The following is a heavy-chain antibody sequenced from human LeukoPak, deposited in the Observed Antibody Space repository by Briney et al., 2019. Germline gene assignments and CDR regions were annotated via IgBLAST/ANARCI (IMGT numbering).Heavy chain of an antibody. CDR2: IYPNSGGT. V-gene: IGHV1-2*02. Sequence: GASVKVSCKASGYTFTGYYMHWVRQAPGQGREWMGYIYPNSGGTKYAQKFQGRVTMTRDTSISTAYMELSGLRSDDTAVYYCGTLLSNGPFDYWGQGSLVTVSS. CDR3: GTLLSNGPFDY. CDR1: GYTFTGYY. J-gene: IGHJ4*02.